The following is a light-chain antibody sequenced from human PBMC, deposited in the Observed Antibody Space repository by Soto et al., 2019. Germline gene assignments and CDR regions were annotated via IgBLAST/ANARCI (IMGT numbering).Light chain of an antibody. CDR2: WAS. Sequence: DIVMTQSPDSLAVSLVERATITCKSSQSVLYSSNNKNYLAWYQQKPGQPPKLLIYWASTRESGVPDRFSGSGSGTDFTLTISSLPAEDVAVYYCQQYYSTPLTFGGGTKVEIK. CDR1: QSVLYSSNNKNY. CDR3: QQYYSTPLT. J-gene: IGKJ4*01. V-gene: IGKV4-1*01.